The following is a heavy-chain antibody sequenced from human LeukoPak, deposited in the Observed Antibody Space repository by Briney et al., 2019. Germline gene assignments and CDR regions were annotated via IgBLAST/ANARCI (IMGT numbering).Heavy chain of an antibody. J-gene: IGHJ4*02. Sequence: PGRSLRLSCAASGFTFRTYAMHWVRQAPGKGLEWVAGISFDGIDKYYAASVKGRFTISRDNAKNSLYLQMNSLRAEDTAVYYCARFLSLGGATDFDYWGQGTLVTVSS. CDR2: ISFDGIDK. CDR3: ARFLSLGGATDFDY. D-gene: IGHD1-26*01. CDR1: GFTFRTYA. V-gene: IGHV3-30*04.